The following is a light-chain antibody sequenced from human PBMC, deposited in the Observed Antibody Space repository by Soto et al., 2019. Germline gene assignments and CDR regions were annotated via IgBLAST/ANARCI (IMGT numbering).Light chain of an antibody. V-gene: IGLV1-44*01. Sequence: QSVLTQPPSASGTPGQRVTISCSGSSSNIGSNTVHWYQQLPGTAPKLLIYSNNQRPSGVPDRFSGSKSGTSASLAISGLQSEDGADYYCAAWDDSLNGYVFGTGTKLTVL. CDR3: AAWDDSLNGYV. CDR1: SSNIGSNT. J-gene: IGLJ1*01. CDR2: SNN.